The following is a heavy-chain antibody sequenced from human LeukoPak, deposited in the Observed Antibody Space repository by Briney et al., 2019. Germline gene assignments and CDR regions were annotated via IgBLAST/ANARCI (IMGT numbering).Heavy chain of an antibody. CDR2: IYYSGSA. V-gene: IGHV4-61*01. CDR1: GGSVSSGSYY. J-gene: IGHJ5*02. CDR3: ARGFGDWGLSWFDP. Sequence: SQTLSLTCTVSGGSVSSGSYYWSWIRQPPGKGLEWIGYIYYSGSAKYNPSLKSRVTISVDTSKNQFSLKLTSVTAADTAVYYCARGFGDWGLSWFDPWGQGTLVTVSS. D-gene: IGHD3-10*01.